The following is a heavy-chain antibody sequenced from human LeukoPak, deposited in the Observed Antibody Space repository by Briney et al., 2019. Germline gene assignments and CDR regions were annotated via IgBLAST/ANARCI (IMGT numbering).Heavy chain of an antibody. D-gene: IGHD3-3*01. Sequence: GGSLRLSCAASGFTFSSYAMHWVRQAPGKGLEWVAVISYDGSNKYYADSVKGRFTISRDNSKNTLYLQMNSLRAEDTAVYYCAKDSGEILEWYYFDYWGQGTLVTVSS. CDR2: ISYDGSNK. J-gene: IGHJ4*02. V-gene: IGHV3-30-3*01. CDR1: GFTFSSYA. CDR3: AKDSGEILEWYYFDY.